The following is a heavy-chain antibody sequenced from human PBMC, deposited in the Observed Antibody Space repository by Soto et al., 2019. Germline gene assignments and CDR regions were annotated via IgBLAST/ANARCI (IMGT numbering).Heavy chain of an antibody. J-gene: IGHJ4*02. CDR3: ATDMVHCTGTRCARYFEK. CDR2: ISGSGGNT. V-gene: IGHV3-23*01. Sequence: GGSLRLSCAASKFTFSTYAMTWVRQAPGKGLEWVSDISGSGGNTYYADSVKGRFTSSRDHSKITRYLQMNSLRAEDTAVYYCATDMVHCTGTRCARYFEKWGRGTLVTVSS. CDR1: KFTFSTYA. D-gene: IGHD2-8*01.